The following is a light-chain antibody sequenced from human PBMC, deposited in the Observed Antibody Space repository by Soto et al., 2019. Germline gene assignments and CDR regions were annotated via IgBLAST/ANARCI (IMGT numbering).Light chain of an antibody. J-gene: IGLJ2*01. CDR1: NXDIGTYDF. Sequence: QSALTQPRSVSGSPXXXXXXXXTGSNXDIGTYDFVSWLQQSPGNAPKLLIYDVNKRPSGVPDRFSGSKSGNTASLTISGLQAEDEADYYCCSSAGLYTVVFGGGTQLTVL. CDR2: DVN. CDR3: CSSAGLYTVV. V-gene: IGLV2-11*01.